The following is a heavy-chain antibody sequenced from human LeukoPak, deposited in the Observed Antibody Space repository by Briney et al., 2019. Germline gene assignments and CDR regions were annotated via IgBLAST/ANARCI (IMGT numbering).Heavy chain of an antibody. V-gene: IGHV3-48*04. CDR3: ARDLGGVVVVVAATYFDY. J-gene: IGHJ4*02. CDR1: GFTFSSYS. CDR2: ISSSSSTI. Sequence: GGSLRLSCAASGFTFSSYSMNWVRQAPGKGLEWVSYISSSSSTIYYADSVKGRFTISRDNAKNSLYLQMNSLRAEDTAVYYCARDLGGVVVVVAATYFDYWGQGTLVTVSS. D-gene: IGHD2-15*01.